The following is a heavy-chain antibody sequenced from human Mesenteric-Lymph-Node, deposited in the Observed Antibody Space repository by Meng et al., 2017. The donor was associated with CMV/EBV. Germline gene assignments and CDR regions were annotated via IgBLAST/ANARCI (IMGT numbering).Heavy chain of an antibody. CDR2: IYYSGST. Sequence: SETLSLTCTVSGGSISSSSYYWGWIRQHPGKGLEWIGYIYYSGSTYYNPSLKSRVTISVDTSKNQFSLKLSSVTAADTAVYYCARCHRPRITIFGVVPPRAGGFDPWGQGTLVTVSS. J-gene: IGHJ5*02. D-gene: IGHD3-3*01. CDR3: ARCHRPRITIFGVVPPRAGGFDP. CDR1: GGSISSSSYY. V-gene: IGHV4-31*03.